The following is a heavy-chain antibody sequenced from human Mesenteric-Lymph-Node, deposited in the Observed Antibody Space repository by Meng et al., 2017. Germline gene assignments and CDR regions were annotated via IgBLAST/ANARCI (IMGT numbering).Heavy chain of an antibody. D-gene: IGHD1-7*01. CDR2: VYHRGDT. CDR3: GRDQGRELINH. Sequence: HPPESAPSLVKPSWTLSLTRSVSCDSISSDIWWSWVRQPPGKGLEWIGEVYHRGDTNYNPSLKSRVDISVDKSKNQFYLSLFSVTAADTAVYYCGRDQGRELINHWGQGTLVTVSS. V-gene: IGHV4-4*02. J-gene: IGHJ4*02. CDR1: CDSISSDIW.